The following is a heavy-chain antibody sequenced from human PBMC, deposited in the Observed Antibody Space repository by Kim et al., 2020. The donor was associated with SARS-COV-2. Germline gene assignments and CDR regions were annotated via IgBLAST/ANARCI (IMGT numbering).Heavy chain of an antibody. CDR3: ASNIAVTGGAFDP. Sequence: YEDSVKGRFTISRDNSNNTLYLQMNSLRAEDTAVYYCASNIAVTGGAFDPWGQGTLVTVSS. J-gene: IGHJ5*02. D-gene: IGHD6-19*01. V-gene: IGHV3-30*01.